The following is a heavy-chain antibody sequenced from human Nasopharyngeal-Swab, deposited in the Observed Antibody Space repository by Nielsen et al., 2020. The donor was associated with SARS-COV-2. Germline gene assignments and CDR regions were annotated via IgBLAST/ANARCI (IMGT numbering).Heavy chain of an antibody. J-gene: IGHJ6*03. CDR1: GFTFRSYG. Sequence: GGSLRLSCAASGFTFRSYGMHWVRQAPGKGLEWVAVISYDGSNKYYADSVKGRFTISRDNSKNTLYLQMNSLRAEDTAAYYCAKAHGGGFYYYYMDVWGKGTTVTVSS. CDR2: ISYDGSNK. D-gene: IGHD2-15*01. V-gene: IGHV3-30*18. CDR3: AKAHGGGFYYYYMDV.